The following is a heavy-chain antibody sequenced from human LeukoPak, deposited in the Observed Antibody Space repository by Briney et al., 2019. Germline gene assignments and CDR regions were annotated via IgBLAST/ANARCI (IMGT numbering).Heavy chain of an antibody. CDR3: ARSKFYEILTAYYMGDY. Sequence: GGSLRLSCAASGFTFSSYDMSWVRQAPGKGLEWVSSISGSGDSTYYADSVKGRFTISRDNSENTLYLQMNSLGAEDTAVYYCARSKFYEILTAYYMGDYWGQGTLVTVSS. D-gene: IGHD3-9*01. CDR2: ISGSGDST. CDR1: GFTFSSYD. J-gene: IGHJ4*02. V-gene: IGHV3-23*01.